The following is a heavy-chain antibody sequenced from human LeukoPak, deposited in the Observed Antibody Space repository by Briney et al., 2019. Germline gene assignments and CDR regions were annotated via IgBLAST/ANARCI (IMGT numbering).Heavy chain of an antibody. Sequence: AGGSLRLSCAASGFTFSSYAMSWVRQAPGKGLEWVSAISGSGGSTYYADSVKGRFTVSRDNSKNTLYLQMNSLRAEDTAVYYCAKGGRRAGTFDIWGQGTMVTVSS. D-gene: IGHD3-10*01. CDR2: ISGSGGST. CDR1: GFTFSSYA. V-gene: IGHV3-23*01. J-gene: IGHJ3*02. CDR3: AKGGRRAGTFDI.